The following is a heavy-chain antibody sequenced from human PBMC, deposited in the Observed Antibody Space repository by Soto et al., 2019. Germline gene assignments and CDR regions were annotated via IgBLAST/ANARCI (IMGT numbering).Heavy chain of an antibody. D-gene: IGHD3-16*02. CDR1: GFTFTSSA. CDR2: IVVGSGNT. V-gene: IGHV1-58*01. J-gene: IGHJ4*02. Sequence: SVKVSCKASGFTFTSSAVQWVRQARGQRLEWIGWIVVGSGNTNYAQKFQERVTITRDMSTSTTYMELSSLRSEDTAVYYCAAGTLSLGELSLPDYWGQGTLVTSPQ. CDR3: AAGTLSLGELSLPDY.